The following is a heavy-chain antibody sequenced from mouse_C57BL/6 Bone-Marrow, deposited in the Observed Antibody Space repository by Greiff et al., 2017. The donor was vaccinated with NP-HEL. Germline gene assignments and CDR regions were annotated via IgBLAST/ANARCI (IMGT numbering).Heavy chain of an antibody. CDR3: ARSGLWLDY. CDR1: GYTFTSYG. CDR2: IYPRSGNT. V-gene: IGHV1-81*01. D-gene: IGHD1-1*02. J-gene: IGHJ4*01. Sequence: VQGVESGAELARPGASVKLSCKASGYTFTSYGISWVKQRTGQGLEWIGEIYPRSGNTYYNEKFKGKATLTADKSSSTAYMELRSLTSEDSAVYFCARSGLWLDYWGQGTSVTVSS.